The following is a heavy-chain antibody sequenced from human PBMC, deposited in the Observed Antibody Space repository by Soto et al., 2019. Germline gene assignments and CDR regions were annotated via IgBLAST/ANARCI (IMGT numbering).Heavy chain of an antibody. D-gene: IGHD3-16*01. CDR3: GRDPRGRYVFDD. CDR1: GFTLSTHS. Sequence: GRSLRLSCAPSGFTLSTHSMTWVRQSQGKALEWVAHIRRSGSTIYYTDSVKGRFTISRDNAKNSLYLQMNSHRDDDTAVLFCGRDPRGRYVFDDRVQGSLVGVSS. V-gene: IGHV3-48*02. J-gene: IGHJ4*02. CDR2: IRRSGSTI.